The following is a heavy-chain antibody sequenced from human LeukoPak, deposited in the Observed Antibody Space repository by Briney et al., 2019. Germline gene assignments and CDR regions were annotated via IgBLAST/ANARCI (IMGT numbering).Heavy chain of an antibody. Sequence: PSETLSLTCAVYGGYFSGYYWSWIRQPPGKGLEWIGEINHSGSTNYNPSLKSRVTISVDTSKNQFSLKLSSVTAADTAVYYCARLVVVAATRFAPRDSDYWGQGTLVTVSS. CDR3: ARLVVVAATRFAPRDSDY. CDR1: GGYFSGYY. D-gene: IGHD2-15*01. CDR2: INHSGST. V-gene: IGHV4-34*01. J-gene: IGHJ4*02.